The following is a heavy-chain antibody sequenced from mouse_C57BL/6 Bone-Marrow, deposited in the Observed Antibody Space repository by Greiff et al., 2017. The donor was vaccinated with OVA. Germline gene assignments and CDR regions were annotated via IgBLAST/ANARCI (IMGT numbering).Heavy chain of an antibody. CDR3: ARTYYYGSNYGFAY. J-gene: IGHJ3*01. V-gene: IGHV5-17*01. CDR2: ISSGSSTI. CDR1: GFTFSDYG. D-gene: IGHD1-1*01. Sequence: EVNVVESGGGLVKPGGSLKLSCAASGFTFSDYGMHWVRQAPEKGLEWVAYISSGSSTIYYADTVKGRFTISRDNAKNTLFLQMTSVRSEEKAMEYCARTYYYGSNYGFAYWGQGTLVTVSA.